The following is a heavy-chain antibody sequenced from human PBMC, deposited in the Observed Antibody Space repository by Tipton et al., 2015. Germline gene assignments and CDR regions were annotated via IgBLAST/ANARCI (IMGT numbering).Heavy chain of an antibody. J-gene: IGHJ6*02. V-gene: IGHV4-59*01. CDR3: ARGHYVSRMDV. CDR1: GGSIDSYY. Sequence: TLSLTCTVSGGSIDSYYWSWIRQPPGKGLEWIGYIYYSGSTNYNPSLKSRVTISVDTSKNQFSLKLSSVTAADTAVYYCARGHYVSRMDVWGQGTTVTVSS. D-gene: IGHD3-10*01. CDR2: IYYSGST.